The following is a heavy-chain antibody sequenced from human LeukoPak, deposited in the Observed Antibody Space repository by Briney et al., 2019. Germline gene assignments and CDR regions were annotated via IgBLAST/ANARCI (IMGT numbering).Heavy chain of an antibody. CDR2: IYTSGST. J-gene: IGHJ6*03. D-gene: IGHD5-18*01. CDR1: GGSISSYY. CDR3: ARGVRRGYSYGFPYYYMDV. V-gene: IGHV4-4*09. Sequence: SETLSLTCTVSGGSISSYYWSWIRQPPGKGLEWIGYIYTSGSTNYNPSLKSRVTISVDTSKNQFSLKLSSVTAADTAVYYCARGVRRGYSYGFPYYYMDVWGKGTTVTVSS.